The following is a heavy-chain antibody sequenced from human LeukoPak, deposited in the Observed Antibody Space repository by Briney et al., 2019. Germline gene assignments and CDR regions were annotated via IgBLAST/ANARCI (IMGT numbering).Heavy chain of an antibody. CDR1: GGSISSGGYY. J-gene: IGHJ4*02. CDR2: IYYSGST. D-gene: IGHD6-19*01. CDR3: ARDSSSGWTTGFDY. V-gene: IGHV4-31*03. Sequence: SETLSLTCTVSGGSISSGGYYWSWIRQHPGKGLEWIGYIYYSGSTYCNPSLKSRVTISVDTSKNQFSLKLSSVTAADTAVYYCARDSSSGWTTGFDYWGQGTLVTVSS.